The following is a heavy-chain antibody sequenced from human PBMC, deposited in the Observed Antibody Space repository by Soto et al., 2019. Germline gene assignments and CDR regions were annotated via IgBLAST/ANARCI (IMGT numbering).Heavy chain of an antibody. CDR3: ARECGDYDAFDI. J-gene: IGHJ3*02. CDR1: GYTFTSYG. D-gene: IGHD4-17*01. CDR2: ISAYNGNT. V-gene: IGHV1-18*01. Sequence: ASVKVSCKASGYTFTSYGISWVRQAPGQGLEWMGWISAYNGNTNYAQKLQGRVTITTDTSTSTAYMELRILRSDYTAVYYCARECGDYDAFDIWGQGTMVTVSS.